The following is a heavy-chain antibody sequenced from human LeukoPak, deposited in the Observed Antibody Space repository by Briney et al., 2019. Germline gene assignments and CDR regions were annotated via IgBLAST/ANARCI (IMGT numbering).Heavy chain of an antibody. J-gene: IGHJ4*02. Sequence: GGSLRLSCAASGFTFSDYTMNWVRQAPGKGLEWVSSISSSSSYIYYADSVKGRFTISRDNSKNTLYLQMNSLRAEDTAVYYCAKGTDYGDYLDYWGQGTLVTVSS. V-gene: IGHV3-21*04. CDR1: GFTFSDYT. CDR3: AKGTDYGDYLDY. CDR2: ISSSSSYI. D-gene: IGHD4-17*01.